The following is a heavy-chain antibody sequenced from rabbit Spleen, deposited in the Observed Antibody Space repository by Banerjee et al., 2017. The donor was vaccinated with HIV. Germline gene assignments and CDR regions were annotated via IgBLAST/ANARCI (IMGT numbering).Heavy chain of an antibody. V-gene: IGHV1S40*01. CDR2: IYAGSSGST. J-gene: IGHJ4*01. CDR1: GFDFSNYY. CDR3: ARGLYVDNTRMNL. D-gene: IGHD4-2*01. Sequence: QSVEESGGDLVKPGGTLTLTCTASGFDFSNYYMNWVRQAPGKGLVWIACIYAGSSGSTSYAGWAKGRFTISKTSSTTVTLQLNSLTAADTATYFCARGLYVDNTRMNLWGQGTLVTVS.